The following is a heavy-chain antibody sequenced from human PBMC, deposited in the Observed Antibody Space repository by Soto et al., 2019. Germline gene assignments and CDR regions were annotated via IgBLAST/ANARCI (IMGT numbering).Heavy chain of an antibody. D-gene: IGHD5-12*01. Sequence: GGSLRLSCAASGFTFSSYSMNWVRQAPGKGLEWVSSISSSSSYIYYADSVKGRFTISRDNAKNSLYLQMNSLRAEDTAVYYCARAFGGYDSPDYFDYWGQGTLVTVSS. CDR3: ARAFGGYDSPDYFDY. CDR2: ISSSSSYI. V-gene: IGHV3-21*01. CDR1: GFTFSSYS. J-gene: IGHJ4*02.